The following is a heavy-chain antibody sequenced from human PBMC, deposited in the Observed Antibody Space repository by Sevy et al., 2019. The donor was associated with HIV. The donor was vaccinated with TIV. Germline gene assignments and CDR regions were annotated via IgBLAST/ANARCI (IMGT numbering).Heavy chain of an antibody. D-gene: IGHD1-1*01. CDR1: GFTFNTYW. J-gene: IGHJ4*02. CDR2: INLDGSEK. V-gene: IGHV3-7*01. CDR3: ARNNAGGNPWVH. Sequence: GGSLKLSCAASGFTFNTYWMSWVRQSPEKGLEWVANINLDGSEKFYGDSVKGGFTVSRDNTKNLLFLQMNSLRGEDTAMYFCARNNAGGNPWVHWGQGTLVTVSS.